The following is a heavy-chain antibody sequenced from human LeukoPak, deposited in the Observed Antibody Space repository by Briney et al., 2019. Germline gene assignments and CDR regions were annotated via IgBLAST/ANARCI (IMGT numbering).Heavy chain of an antibody. D-gene: IGHD6-13*01. CDR3: ARGGSSWDFAFDI. V-gene: IGHV3-30*04. CDR2: LSYDGSDK. Sequence: GGSLRLSCAASRFIFSSYAMHWVRQAPGKGLEWVAVLSYDGSDKYYADSVKGRFTISRDNSRNTLYLQMNSLRTEDTAMYYCARGGSSWDFAFDIWGQGTMVTVSS. CDR1: RFIFSSYA. J-gene: IGHJ3*02.